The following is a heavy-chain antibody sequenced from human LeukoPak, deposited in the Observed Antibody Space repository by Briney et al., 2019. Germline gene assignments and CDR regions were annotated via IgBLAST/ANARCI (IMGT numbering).Heavy chain of an antibody. CDR1: GYTFTSYG. J-gene: IGHJ6*02. D-gene: IGHD3-22*01. V-gene: IGHV1-18*01. CDR3: ARGAYYYDSSGLNYYYYGMDV. Sequence: ASVKVSCKASGYTFTSYGISWVRQAPGQGLEWMGWISAYNGNTNYAQKLQGRVTMTTDTSTSTAYMELRSLRSDDTAVCYCARGAYYYDSSGLNYYYYGMDVWGQGTTVTVSS. CDR2: ISAYNGNT.